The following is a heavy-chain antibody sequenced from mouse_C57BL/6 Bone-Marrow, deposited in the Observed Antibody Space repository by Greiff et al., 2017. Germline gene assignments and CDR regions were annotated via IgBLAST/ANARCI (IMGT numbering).Heavy chain of an antibody. Sequence: VQLKQSGAELVRPGASVKLSCTASGFNIKDYYMHWVKQRPEQGLEWIGRIDPEDGDTEYAPKFQGKATMTADTSSNTAYLQLRSLTSEDTAVYYCTNYGYDGYAMDYWGQGTSVTVSS. CDR1: GFNIKDYY. CDR2: IDPEDGDT. V-gene: IGHV14-1*01. J-gene: IGHJ4*01. CDR3: TNYGYDGYAMDY. D-gene: IGHD2-2*01.